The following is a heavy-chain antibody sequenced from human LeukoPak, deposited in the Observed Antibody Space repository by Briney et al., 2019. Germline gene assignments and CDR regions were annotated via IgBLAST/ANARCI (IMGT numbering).Heavy chain of an antibody. Sequence: GGSLRLSCSASGVTFSNFPMHWVRQAPGKGLEYVSAVSSDGGSTYYADSVRGRFTISRDNSKNTLSLQMGSLRAEDTAVYYCVKAILFGSVSYYADWGQGTLVTVSS. J-gene: IGHJ4*02. CDR3: VKAILFGSVSYYAD. V-gene: IGHV3-64D*09. CDR1: GVTFSNFP. CDR2: VSSDGGST. D-gene: IGHD3-22*01.